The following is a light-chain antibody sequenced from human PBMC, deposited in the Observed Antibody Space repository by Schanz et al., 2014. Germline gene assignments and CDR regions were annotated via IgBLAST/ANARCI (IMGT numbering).Light chain of an antibody. Sequence: EIVMTQSPVTLSVSPGERATLSCRASQSVSTYLAWYQQKPGQDPRLLIYGASTRATGIPARFTGGGSGTDFTLTISRLEAEDFAVYFCQQYGNIPWTFGQGTKVEIK. CDR2: GAS. CDR1: QSVSTY. J-gene: IGKJ1*01. CDR3: QQYGNIPWT. V-gene: IGKV3-15*01.